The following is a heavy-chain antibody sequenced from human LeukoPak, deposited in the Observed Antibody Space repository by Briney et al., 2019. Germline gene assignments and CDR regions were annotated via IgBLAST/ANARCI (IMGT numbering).Heavy chain of an antibody. D-gene: IGHD1-14*01. J-gene: IGHJ6*03. CDR1: GFTFTNSA. Sequence: SVKVSCKAFGFTFTNSAMQWVRQARGQRLEWMGWIVVGSGNTNYAQNFQERVTITRDMSTGIAYMELSSLRSEDTAVYYCARGRKSGGYFYYMDVWGKGTTVTVSS. V-gene: IGHV1-58*02. CDR3: ARGRKSGGYFYYMDV. CDR2: IVVGSGNT.